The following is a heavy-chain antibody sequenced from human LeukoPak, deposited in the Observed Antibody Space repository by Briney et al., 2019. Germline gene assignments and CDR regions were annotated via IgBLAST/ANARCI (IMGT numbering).Heavy chain of an antibody. V-gene: IGHV4-34*09. D-gene: IGHD5-12*01. CDR3: ARVRRKVFGYSGYDRPYYFDY. CDR1: GGSFSGYY. J-gene: IGHJ4*02. Sequence: SETLSLTCAVYGGSFSGYYWSWIRQPPGKGLEWIGEINHSGSTNYNPSLKSRVTISVDTSKNQFSLKLSSVTAADTAVYYCARVRRKVFGYSGYDRPYYFDYWGQGTLVTVSS. CDR2: INHSGST.